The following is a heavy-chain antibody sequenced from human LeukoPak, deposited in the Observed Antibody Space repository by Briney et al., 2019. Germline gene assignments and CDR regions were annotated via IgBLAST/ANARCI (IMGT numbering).Heavy chain of an antibody. CDR2: IYYSGST. J-gene: IGHJ4*02. CDR3: ARGTLATVYFDH. D-gene: IGHD5-12*01. Sequence: PSETLSLTCTVSGGSISSYYWSWIRQPPGKGREWIGYIYYSGSTNYNPSLKSRVTILVDTSKNQFALKLSSVTAADTAVYYCARGTLATVYFDHWGQGTLVTVSS. V-gene: IGHV4-59*01. CDR1: GGSISSYY.